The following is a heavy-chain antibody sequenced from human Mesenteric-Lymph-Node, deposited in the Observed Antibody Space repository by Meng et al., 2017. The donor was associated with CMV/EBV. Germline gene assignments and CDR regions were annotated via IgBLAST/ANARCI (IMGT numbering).Heavy chain of an antibody. D-gene: IGHD3-22*01. CDR2: FDPEDGET. V-gene: IGHV1-24*01. J-gene: IGHJ4*02. Sequence: ASVKVSCKVSGYTLTELSMHWVRQAPGKGLEWMGGFDPEDGETIYAQKFQGRVTMTEDTSTSTAYMELRSLRSDDTAVYYCARSHYYYDDSGYYGFDYWGQGTLVTVSS. CDR1: GYTLTELS. CDR3: ARSHYYYDDSGYYGFDY.